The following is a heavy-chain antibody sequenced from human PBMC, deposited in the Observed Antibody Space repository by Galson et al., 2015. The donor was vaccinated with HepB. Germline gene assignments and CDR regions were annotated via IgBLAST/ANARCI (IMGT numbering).Heavy chain of an antibody. CDR3: ARHFTSGSYCYYYYYMDV. V-gene: IGHV4-39*01. J-gene: IGHJ6*03. CDR1: GGSISSSSYY. D-gene: IGHD1-26*01. CDR2: IYYSGST. Sequence: ETLSLTCTVSGGSISSSSYYWGWIRQPPGKGLEWIGSIYYSGSTYYNPSLKSRVTISVDTSKNQFSLKLSSVTAADTAVYYCARHFTSGSYCYYYYYMDVWGKGTTVTVSS.